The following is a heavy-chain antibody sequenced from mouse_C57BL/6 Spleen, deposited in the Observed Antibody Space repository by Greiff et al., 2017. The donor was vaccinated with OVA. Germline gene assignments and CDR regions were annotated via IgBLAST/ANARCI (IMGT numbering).Heavy chain of an antibody. Sequence: EVQLQESGPVLVKPGASVKMSCKASGYTFTDYYMNWVKQSHGKSLEWIGVINPYNGGTSYNQKFKGKATLTVDKSSSTAYMELNSLTSEDSAVYYCARERGYGSDGGFAYWGQGTLVTVSA. V-gene: IGHV1-19*01. CDR3: ARERGYGSDGGFAY. D-gene: IGHD2-2*01. CDR2: INPYNGGT. CDR1: GYTFTDYY. J-gene: IGHJ3*01.